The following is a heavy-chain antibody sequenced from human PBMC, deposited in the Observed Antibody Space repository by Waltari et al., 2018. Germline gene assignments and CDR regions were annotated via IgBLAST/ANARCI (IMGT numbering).Heavy chain of an antibody. CDR2: IIPILGIA. CDR3: ARGAAAAGPAYYFDY. CDR1: GGTFSSYA. J-gene: IGHJ4*02. Sequence: QVQLVQSGAEVKKPGSSVKVSCKASGGTFSSYAISWVRQAPGQGLEWMGGIIPILGIANYAQKFQGRVTITADESTSTAYMELSSLRSEDTAVYYCARGAAAAGPAYYFDYWGQGTLVTVSS. V-gene: IGHV1-69*04. D-gene: IGHD6-13*01.